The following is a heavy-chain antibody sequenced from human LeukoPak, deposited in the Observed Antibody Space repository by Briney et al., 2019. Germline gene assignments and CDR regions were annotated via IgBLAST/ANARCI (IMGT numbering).Heavy chain of an antibody. CDR1: GYTFTSYD. J-gene: IGHJ3*02. V-gene: IGHV1-8*01. D-gene: IGHD3-10*01. CDR2: MNPNSGNT. Sequence: GASVKVSCXASGYTFTSYDINWVRQATGQGLEWMGWMNPNSGNTGYAQKFQGRVTMTRNTSISTAYMELSSLRSEDTAVYYCARGLSNRYYYGSGSYRTNDAFDIWGQGTMVTVSS. CDR3: ARGLSNRYYYGSGSYRTNDAFDI.